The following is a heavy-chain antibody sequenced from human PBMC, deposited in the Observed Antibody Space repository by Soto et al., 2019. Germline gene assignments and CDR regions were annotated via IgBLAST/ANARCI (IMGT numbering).Heavy chain of an antibody. D-gene: IGHD1-26*01. V-gene: IGHV3-23*01. Sequence: GGSLRLSCAASGFTFSNYVMSWVRQAPGKGLEWVSTISTSGGSTSGGSTYFADSVKGRFTISRDNSKNTLYLQLNSLRVEDTALYFCAKNLGREAVGGTFDYGGQETLVTVS. CDR1: GFTFSNYV. CDR2: ISTSGGSTSGGST. J-gene: IGHJ4*02. CDR3: AKNLGREAVGGTFDY.